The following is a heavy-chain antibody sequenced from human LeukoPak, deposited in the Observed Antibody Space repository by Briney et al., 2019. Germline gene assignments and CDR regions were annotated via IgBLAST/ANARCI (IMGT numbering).Heavy chain of an antibody. CDR3: AKDSYGDYGKNWFDP. J-gene: IGHJ5*02. V-gene: IGHV3-23*01. CDR1: GLTFSSYA. Sequence: PGGSLRLSCAASGLTFSSYAMSWVRQAPGKGLEWVSAISGSGGSTYYADSVKGRFTISRDNSKNTLYLQMNSLRAEDTAVYYCAKDSYGDYGKNWFDPWGQGTLVTVSS. D-gene: IGHD4-17*01. CDR2: ISGSGGST.